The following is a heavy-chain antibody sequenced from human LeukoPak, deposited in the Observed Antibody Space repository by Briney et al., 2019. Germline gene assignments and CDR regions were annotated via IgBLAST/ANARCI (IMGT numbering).Heavy chain of an antibody. D-gene: IGHD3-22*01. Sequence: PSETLSLTCTVSGGSMTNYYWTWIRQSPGKGLEWIGHTYYSGNTNYNPSLKSRVTISIDTSKYQFSLKLSSVTAADTAVYYCTRGRAYYDSTGYYYWGRGILVTVSS. V-gene: IGHV4-59*01. J-gene: IGHJ4*02. CDR3: TRGRAYYDSTGYYY. CDR2: TYYSGNT. CDR1: GGSMTNYY.